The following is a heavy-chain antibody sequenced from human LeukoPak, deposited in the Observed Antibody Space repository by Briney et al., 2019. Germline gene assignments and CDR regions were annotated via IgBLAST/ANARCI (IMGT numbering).Heavy chain of an antibody. CDR3: ARDPAHSYYTDV. V-gene: IGHV1-2*02. J-gene: IGHJ6*03. Sequence: ASVKVSCKASVYSFTGYYIHWVRQAPGQGLEWMGWINPNSRGTNYAQKFQGRVTMTRDTSISTAYMELSSLTSDDTAVYYCARDPAHSYYTDVWGIGTTVTVSS. CDR1: VYSFTGYY. CDR2: INPNSRGT.